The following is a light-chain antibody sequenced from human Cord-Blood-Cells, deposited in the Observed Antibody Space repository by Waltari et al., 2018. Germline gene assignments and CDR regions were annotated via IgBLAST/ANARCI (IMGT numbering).Light chain of an antibody. CDR1: QSVSSN. CDR2: DAS. Sequence: ELVLTQSPATLSLSPGARDTLSCRASQSVSSNLAWYQQKSGQAPRLLIYDASNRATGIPARFSGSGSGTDFTLTISSLEPEDFAVYYCQQRSNWPYTFGQGTKLEIK. CDR3: QQRSNWPYT. V-gene: IGKV3-11*01. J-gene: IGKJ2*01.